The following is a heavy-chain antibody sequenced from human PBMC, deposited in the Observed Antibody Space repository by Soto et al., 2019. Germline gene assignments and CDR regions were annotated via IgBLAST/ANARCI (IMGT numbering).Heavy chain of an antibody. CDR2: NSAYTGDT. Sequence: QVHLVQSGAEVKKPGASVKVSCKASGYIFSSYAVTWVRQAPGQGLEWMGWNSAYTGDTNYTQNLQDRVTMTTDTSTTTASMELMDLTYDDTAVYYCARLGTVRPDFAYCGQGTLITVSS. D-gene: IGHD4-17*01. J-gene: IGHJ4*02. CDR3: ARLGTVRPDFAY. V-gene: IGHV1-18*01. CDR1: GYIFSSYA.